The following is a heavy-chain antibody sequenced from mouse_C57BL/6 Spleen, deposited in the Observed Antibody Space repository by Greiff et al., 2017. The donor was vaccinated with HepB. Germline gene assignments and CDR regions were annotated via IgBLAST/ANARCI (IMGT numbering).Heavy chain of an antibody. J-gene: IGHJ2*01. CDR2: IYPGDGDT. D-gene: IGHD1-1*01. V-gene: IGHV1-82*01. Sequence: VQVVESGPELVKPGASVKISCTASGYAFSSSWMNWVKQRPGKGLEWIGRIYPGDGDTNYNGKFKGKATLTADKSSSTAYMQLSSLTSEDSAVYFCARVTTVVADYVDYWGQGTTLTVAS. CDR1: GYAFSSSW. CDR3: ARVTTVVADYVDY.